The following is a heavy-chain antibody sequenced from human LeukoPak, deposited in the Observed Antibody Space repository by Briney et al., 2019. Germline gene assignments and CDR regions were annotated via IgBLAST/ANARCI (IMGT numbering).Heavy chain of an antibody. CDR1: GFTFSSYG. Sequence: PGGSLRLSCAASGFTFSSYGMHWVRQAPGKGLEWVAVISYDGSNKYYADSVKGRFTISRDNSKNTLYLQMNSLRAEDTAVYYCAKGASYFDWSLYFDYWGQGTLVTVSS. D-gene: IGHD3-9*01. V-gene: IGHV3-30*18. J-gene: IGHJ4*02. CDR3: AKGASYFDWSLYFDY. CDR2: ISYDGSNK.